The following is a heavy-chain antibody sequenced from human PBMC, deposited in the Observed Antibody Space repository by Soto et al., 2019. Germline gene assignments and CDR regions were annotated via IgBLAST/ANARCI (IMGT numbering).Heavy chain of an antibody. CDR2: MYHSGNT. CDR3: ARHRGPTGPIY. J-gene: IGHJ4*02. CDR1: GDSISSNNYH. Sequence: QLQLQESGPGLVKPSETLSLTCTVSGDSISSNNYHWGWIRQPPGKGLEWIGSMYHSGNTYHNPSLKSRVTISVDTSKNQLSLNLRSVTAADTAVYYCARHRGPTGPIYWGQGTLVTVSS. D-gene: IGHD3-10*01. V-gene: IGHV4-39*01.